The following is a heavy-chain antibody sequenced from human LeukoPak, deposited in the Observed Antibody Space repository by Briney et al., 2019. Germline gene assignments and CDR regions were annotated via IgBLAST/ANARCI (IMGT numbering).Heavy chain of an antibody. Sequence: PSETLSLTCTVPGGSISSSSYYWGWIRQPPGKGLEWIGSIYYSGSTYYNPSLKSRVTISVDTSKNQFSLKLSSVTAADTAVYYCARPKGDGDSSGYYEGVWFDPWGQGTLVTVSS. D-gene: IGHD3-22*01. J-gene: IGHJ5*02. V-gene: IGHV4-39*01. CDR2: IYYSGST. CDR3: ARPKGDGDSSGYYEGVWFDP. CDR1: GGSISSSSYY.